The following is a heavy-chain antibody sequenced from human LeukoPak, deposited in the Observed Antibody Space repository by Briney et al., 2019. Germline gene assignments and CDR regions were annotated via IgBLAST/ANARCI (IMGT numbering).Heavy chain of an antibody. V-gene: IGHV3-30*18. CDR1: GFTFSSYG. D-gene: IGHD6-19*01. CDR2: ISYDGSNK. CDR3: ANSRIAVAAPYFDY. J-gene: IGHJ4*02. Sequence: GGSLRLSCAASGFTFSSYGMHWVRQAPGKGLEWVAVISYDGSNKYYADSVKGRSTISRDNAKNSLYLQMNSLRAEDTALYYCANSRIAVAAPYFDYWGQGTLVTVSS.